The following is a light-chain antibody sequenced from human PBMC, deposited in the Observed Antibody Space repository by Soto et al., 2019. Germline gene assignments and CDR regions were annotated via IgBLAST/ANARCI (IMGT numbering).Light chain of an antibody. CDR2: TDD. V-gene: IGLV1-44*01. J-gene: IGLJ7*01. CDR3: ATWDDSLNAAV. CDR1: TSNIAGNT. Sequence: QSVLTQPPSLSGTPGQRVTISCSGSTSNIAGNTVHWYQHLPETAPKLLIYTDDQRPSGVPDRFSGSKSGTSASLAISGLQSEDEADYHCATWDDSLNAAVFGGGTQLTVL.